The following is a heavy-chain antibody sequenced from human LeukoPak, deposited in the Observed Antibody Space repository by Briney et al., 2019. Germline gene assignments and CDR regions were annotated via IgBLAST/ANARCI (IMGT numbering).Heavy chain of an antibody. D-gene: IGHD4-17*01. J-gene: IGHJ4*02. Sequence: SETLSLTCTVSGGSISTYYWSWIRQPPGKGLEWIGYIYNSGSTNYNPSLKSRVTISEDTSKNQFSLKLSSVTAADTAVYYCARGPQLSEYGDIGYFDYWGQGTLVTVSS. V-gene: IGHV4-59*08. CDR2: IYNSGST. CDR1: GGSISTYY. CDR3: ARGPQLSEYGDIGYFDY.